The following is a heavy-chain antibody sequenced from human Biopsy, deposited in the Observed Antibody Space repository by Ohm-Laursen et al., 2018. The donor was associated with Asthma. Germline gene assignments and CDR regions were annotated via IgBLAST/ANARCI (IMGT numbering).Heavy chain of an antibody. CDR2: VNTGNGDT. D-gene: IGHD3-9*01. CDR3: ARTYYDFLTGQVKDVFGV. V-gene: IGHV1-3*04. J-gene: IGHJ3*01. Sequence: EASVKVSCKASGYNFISFAIHWVRQAPGQRLEWMGWVNTGNGDTKYSQKFQGRVTITRDTSASTAYMELRSLRSEDTATYHRARTYYDFLTGQVKDVFGVWGQGTMVTVSS. CDR1: GYNFISFA.